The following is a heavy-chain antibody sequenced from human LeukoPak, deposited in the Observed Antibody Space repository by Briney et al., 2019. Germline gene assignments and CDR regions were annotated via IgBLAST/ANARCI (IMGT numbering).Heavy chain of an antibody. CDR1: GYTFTSYD. Sequence: ASVKVSCKASGYTFTSYDINWVRQATGQGLEWMGWMNPNSGNTGYAQKFQGRVTMTRNTSISTAYMELSSLRSEDTAVYYCASVDTATFENDYWGQGTLVTVSS. V-gene: IGHV1-8*01. CDR3: ASVDTATFENDY. CDR2: MNPNSGNT. D-gene: IGHD5-18*01. J-gene: IGHJ4*02.